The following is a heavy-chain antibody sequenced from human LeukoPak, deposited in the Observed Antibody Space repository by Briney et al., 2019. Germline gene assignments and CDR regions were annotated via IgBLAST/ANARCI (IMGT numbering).Heavy chain of an antibody. V-gene: IGHV3-11*01. J-gene: IGHJ4*02. CDR3: ARDHVWNDAFDY. CDR1: GFTVSSNY. D-gene: IGHD1-1*01. CDR2: ISSSGSTI. Sequence: GGSLRLSCAASGFTVSSNYMSWIRQAPGKGLEWVSYISSSGSTIYYADSVKGRFTISRDNAKNSLYLQMNSLRAEDTAVYYCARDHVWNDAFDYWGQGTLVTVSS.